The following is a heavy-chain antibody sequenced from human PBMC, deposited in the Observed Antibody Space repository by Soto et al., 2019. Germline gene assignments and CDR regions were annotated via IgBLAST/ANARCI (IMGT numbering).Heavy chain of an antibody. CDR1: GFPFNSYA. CDR3: AREAGLWSGYRPYYFDI. Sequence: QVQLVESGGGVVQPGRSLRLSCAASGFPFNSYAMHWVRQAPGKGLEWVAVMSYDAINKYYADSVKGRFTISRDNSNSTLFIQMNSQRAEDTALYYCAREAGLWSGYRPYYFDIWGQGTQVTVSS. CDR2: MSYDAINK. J-gene: IGHJ4*02. D-gene: IGHD3-3*01. V-gene: IGHV3-30-3*01.